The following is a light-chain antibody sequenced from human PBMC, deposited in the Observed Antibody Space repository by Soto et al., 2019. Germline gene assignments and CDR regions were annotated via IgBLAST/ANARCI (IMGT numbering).Light chain of an antibody. CDR3: QKYNGAPPWT. Sequence: DVQLTQSPASLSASVGDRVTITCRASQAIYNYLAWYQQKPGKVPSLLIYAASTLPSGVPSRFSGSGSDTDVTLTISSQQPEDVATYYCQKYNGAPPWTFGQGTKVEIK. CDR2: AAS. J-gene: IGKJ1*01. CDR1: QAIYNY. V-gene: IGKV1-27*01.